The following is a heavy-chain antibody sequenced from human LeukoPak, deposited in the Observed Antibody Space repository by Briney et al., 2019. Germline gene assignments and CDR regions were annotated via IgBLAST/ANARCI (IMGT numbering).Heavy chain of an antibody. J-gene: IGHJ5*02. V-gene: IGHV1-8*02. CDR1: GYTFTSYG. Sequence: ASVKVSCKASGYTFTSYGISWVRQASGQGLEWMGWMNPNNGNTGYAQKFQGRVTMTRDTSISTAYMELRGLRSEDTAVYYCVRDGEGVAISVNYWFDPWGQGTLVTVSS. CDR2: MNPNNGNT. CDR3: VRDGEGVAISVNYWFDP. D-gene: IGHD3-10*01.